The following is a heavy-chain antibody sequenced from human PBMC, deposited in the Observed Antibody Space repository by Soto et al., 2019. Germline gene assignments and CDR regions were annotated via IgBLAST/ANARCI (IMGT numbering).Heavy chain of an antibody. Sequence: SETLSLTCAVSGGSISGSYYYWAWLRQSPGKGPEWIGSVFYTGFTSYNPSLESRVSVSVDTSKSQFSLKLSAVTAADTAVYYCATSQKGYNWNYFAHWGQGALVTVSS. J-gene: IGHJ4*02. CDR3: ATSQKGYNWNYFAH. CDR2: VFYTGFT. V-gene: IGHV4-39*01. D-gene: IGHD1-20*01. CDR1: GGSISGSYYY.